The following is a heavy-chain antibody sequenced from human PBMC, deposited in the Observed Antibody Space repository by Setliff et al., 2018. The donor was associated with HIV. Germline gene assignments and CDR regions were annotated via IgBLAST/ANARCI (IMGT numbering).Heavy chain of an antibody. Sequence: SETLSLTCTVSGDTDFYWSWIRQSPGKGLEWIGYIHASGKANYNPSLKSRVTVSLDTSKMQFSLRLTSVTAADTAVYYCATLDPSGGNFLAYWGQGTLVTVS. V-gene: IGHV4-4*09. D-gene: IGHD2-21*02. CDR1: GDTDFY. CDR2: IHASGKA. CDR3: ATLDPSGGNFLAY. J-gene: IGHJ4*02.